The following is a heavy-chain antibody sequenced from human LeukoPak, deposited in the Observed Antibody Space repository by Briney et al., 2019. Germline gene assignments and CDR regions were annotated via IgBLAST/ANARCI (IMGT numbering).Heavy chain of an antibody. V-gene: IGHV1-18*01. CDR3: ATDLARDGYNFFDY. Sequence: ASVKVSCKASGYTFTSYGISWVRQAPGQGLEWMGWISDYNGNTNYAQKLQGRVTMTTDTSTSTAYMELSSLRSEDTAVYYCATDLARDGYNFFDYWGQGTLVTVSS. CDR2: ISDYNGNT. J-gene: IGHJ4*02. CDR1: GYTFTSYG. D-gene: IGHD5-24*01.